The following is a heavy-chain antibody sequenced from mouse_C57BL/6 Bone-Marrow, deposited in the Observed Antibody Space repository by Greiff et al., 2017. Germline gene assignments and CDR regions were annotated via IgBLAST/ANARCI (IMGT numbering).Heavy chain of an antibody. D-gene: IGHD4-1*01. J-gene: IGHJ3*01. CDR2: IHPHSGST. V-gene: IGHV1-64*01. CDR3: ARGEELGRWFAY. CDR1: GYTFTSYW. Sequence: QVQLQQPGAELVKPGASVKLSCKASGYTFTSYWMHWVKQRPGQGLEWIGMIHPHSGSTNYNEKFKSKATLTVDKSSSTAYMQRSSLTSEDSAFYYCARGEELGRWFAYWGQGTLVTVSA.